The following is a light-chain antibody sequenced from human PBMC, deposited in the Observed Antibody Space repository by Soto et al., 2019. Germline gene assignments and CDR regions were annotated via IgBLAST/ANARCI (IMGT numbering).Light chain of an antibody. CDR2: GAS. V-gene: IGKV3-20*01. Sequence: EIVLTQSPGTLSLSPGERATLSCRASQSVSSSYLAWYQQKPGQAPRLLIYGASSRATGIPDRFSGSGSGTDFTLTISRLEPEDFAVYYCQQYGSSPVNGEAVTFGPGIKVDIK. CDR3: QQYGSSPVNGEAVT. CDR1: QSVSSSY. J-gene: IGKJ3*01.